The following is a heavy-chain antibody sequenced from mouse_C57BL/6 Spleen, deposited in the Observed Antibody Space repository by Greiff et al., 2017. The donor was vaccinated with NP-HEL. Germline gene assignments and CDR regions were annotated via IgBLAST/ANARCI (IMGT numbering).Heavy chain of an antibody. D-gene: IGHD2-4*01. V-gene: IGHV5-16*01. Sequence: EVKLMESEGGLVQPGSSMKLSCTASGFTFSDYYMAWVRQVPEKGLEWVANINYDGSSTYYLDSLKSRFIISRDNAKNILYLQMSSLKSEDTATYYCAREGYYDYDWFAYWGQGTLVTVSA. CDR1: GFTFSDYY. J-gene: IGHJ3*01. CDR2: INYDGSST. CDR3: AREGYYDYDWFAY.